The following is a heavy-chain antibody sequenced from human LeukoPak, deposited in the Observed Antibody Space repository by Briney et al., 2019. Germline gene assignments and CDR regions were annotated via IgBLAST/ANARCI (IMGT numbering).Heavy chain of an antibody. CDR2: IYYSGST. CDR1: GGSISSSSYY. D-gene: IGHD3-3*01. CDR3: ARVVSGYSTNNWFDP. V-gene: IGHV4-39*07. J-gene: IGHJ5*02. Sequence: SETLSLTCTVSGGSISSSSYYWGWIRQPPGKGLEWIGSIYYSGSTYYNPSLKSRVTISVDTSKNQFSLKLSSVTAADTAVYYCARVVSGYSTNNWFDPWGQGTLVTVSS.